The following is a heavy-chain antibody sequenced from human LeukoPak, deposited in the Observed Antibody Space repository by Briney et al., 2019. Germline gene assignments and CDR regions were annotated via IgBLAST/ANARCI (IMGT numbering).Heavy chain of an antibody. J-gene: IGHJ6*03. CDR3: ARVLAYYYYMDV. CDR2: ISSSGSTI. V-gene: IGHV3-11*01. CDR1: GFTFSDYY. Sequence: GGSLRLSCAASGFTFSDYYMSWIRQAPGKGLEWVSYISSSGSTIYYADSVKGRFIISRDNAKNSLYLQMNSLRAEDTAVYYCARVLAYYYYMDVWGKGTTVTVSS.